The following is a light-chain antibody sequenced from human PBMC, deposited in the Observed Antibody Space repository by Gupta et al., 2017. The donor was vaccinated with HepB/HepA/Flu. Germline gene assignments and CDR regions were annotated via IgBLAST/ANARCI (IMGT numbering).Light chain of an antibody. J-gene: IGLJ2*01. Sequence: QSVLTQPLSVSGAPGQQVALSYPASSSNIGAGYGVHWYQQLPGTAPKLLIYGNSNRPSGVPDRFSGSKSGTSASLAITGLQAEDEADYYCQSYDSSLKVVFGGGTKLTVL. CDR1: SSNIGAGYG. CDR3: QSYDSSLKVV. V-gene: IGLV1-40*01. CDR2: GNS.